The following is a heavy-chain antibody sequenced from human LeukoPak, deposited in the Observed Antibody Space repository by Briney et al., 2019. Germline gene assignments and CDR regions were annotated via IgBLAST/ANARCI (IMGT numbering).Heavy chain of an antibody. J-gene: IGHJ6*03. CDR3: ARGVTGYTYMDV. V-gene: IGHV3-48*03. CDR1: GFTFSSYE. CDR2: ISSSGSTI. Sequence: PGGSLRLSCAASGFTFSSYEINWVRQAPGKGLEWVSYISSSGSTIYDADSVRGRFTISRDNAKNSLYLQMNSLRPEDTAVYYCARGVTGYTYMDVWGKGTTVTISS. D-gene: IGHD5-18*01.